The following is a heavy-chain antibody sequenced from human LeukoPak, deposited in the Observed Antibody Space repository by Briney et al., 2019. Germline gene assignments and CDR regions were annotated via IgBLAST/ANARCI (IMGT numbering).Heavy chain of an antibody. CDR2: IIPILGIA. CDR3: ARDPTPQQLAPNYYYYYGMDV. CDR1: GGTFSSYA. Sequence: GASVKVSCKASGGTFSSYAISWVRQAPGQGLEWMGRIIPILGIANYAQKFQGRVTITADKSTSTAYMELSSLRSEDTAVYYCARDPTPQQLAPNYYYYYGMDVWGQGTTVTVSS. J-gene: IGHJ6*02. V-gene: IGHV1-69*04. D-gene: IGHD6-13*01.